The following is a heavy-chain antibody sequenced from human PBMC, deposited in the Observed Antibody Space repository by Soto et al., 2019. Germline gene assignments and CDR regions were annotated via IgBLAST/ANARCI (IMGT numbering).Heavy chain of an antibody. J-gene: IGHJ2*01. CDR2: INAGNGNT. D-gene: IGHD1-26*01. V-gene: IGHV1-3*01. Sequence: ASVKVSCTDSVYTITSYAMHWVRQATGQRLEWMGWINAGNGNTKYSQKFQGRVTITRDTSASTAYMELSSLRSEDTAVYYCARGGSLYWYFDLWGRGTLVTVS. CDR1: VYTITSYA. CDR3: ARGGSLYWYFDL.